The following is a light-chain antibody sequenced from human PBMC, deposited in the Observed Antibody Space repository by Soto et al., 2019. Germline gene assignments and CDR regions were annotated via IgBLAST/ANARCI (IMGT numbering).Light chain of an antibody. CDR2: GAS. CDR1: QSVSSN. J-gene: IGKJ5*01. V-gene: IGKV3-15*01. CDR3: QQYNNWPPIT. Sequence: ELVMTQSPVTLSVSPGDSATLSCRASQSVSSNLAWYQQKPCQAPRLLIYGASTRATGIPARFSGSGSGTEFTPTISSLQSEDFAVYYCQQYNNWPPITCGQGTRLEIK.